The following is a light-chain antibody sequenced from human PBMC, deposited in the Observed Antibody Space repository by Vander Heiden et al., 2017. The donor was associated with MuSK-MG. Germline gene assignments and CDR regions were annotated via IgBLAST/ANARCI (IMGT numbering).Light chain of an antibody. CDR2: DAS. Sequence: AIQLTQSPSSLSASVGDRVTITCRASQGISSALAWYQQKPGKAPKLLIYDASSLESGVQSRFSGSGSGTDFTLTISSLQPEDFATYYCQQFNNFLFGPGTKVDIK. CDR1: QGISSA. J-gene: IGKJ3*01. V-gene: IGKV1D-13*01. CDR3: QQFNNFL.